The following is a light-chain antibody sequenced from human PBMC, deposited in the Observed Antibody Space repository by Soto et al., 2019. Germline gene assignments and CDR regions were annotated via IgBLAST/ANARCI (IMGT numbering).Light chain of an antibody. Sequence: AIRMTPSPSSFSASTGDRVTITCRASQGISSYLAWYQQKPGKAPKLLIYAASTLQSGVPSRFSGSGSGTDFTLTISCLQSEDFATYYCQQYYSYPQTFGQVTKVDIK. V-gene: IGKV1-8*01. CDR1: QGISSY. CDR3: QQYYSYPQT. CDR2: AAS. J-gene: IGKJ2*01.